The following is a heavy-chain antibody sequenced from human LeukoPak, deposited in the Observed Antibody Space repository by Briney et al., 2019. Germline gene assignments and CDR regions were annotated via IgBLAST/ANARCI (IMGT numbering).Heavy chain of an antibody. D-gene: IGHD6-13*01. CDR3: ARDDGSSWYNFEY. J-gene: IGHJ4*02. CDR1: GFTFSSYS. Sequence: AGGSLRLSCAASGFTFSSYSMNWVRQAPGKGLEWVSYISSSSSTIYYADSVKGRFTISRDNAKNSLYLQMNSLRAEDTAVYYCARDDGSSWYNFEYWGQGTLVTVSS. CDR2: ISSSSSTI. V-gene: IGHV3-48*01.